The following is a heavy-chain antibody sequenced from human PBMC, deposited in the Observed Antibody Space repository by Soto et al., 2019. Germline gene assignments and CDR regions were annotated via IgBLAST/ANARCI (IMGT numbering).Heavy chain of an antibody. Sequence: SETLSLTCPVSGGSISSGGYYWSWIRQHPGKGLEWIGYIYYSGSTYYNPSLKSRVTISVDTSKNQFSLKLSSVTAADTAVYYCASSDYYGSGSYYGPDYWGQGTLVTVSS. D-gene: IGHD3-10*01. CDR2: IYYSGST. CDR1: GGSISSGGYY. CDR3: ASSDYYGSGSYYGPDY. J-gene: IGHJ4*02. V-gene: IGHV4-31*03.